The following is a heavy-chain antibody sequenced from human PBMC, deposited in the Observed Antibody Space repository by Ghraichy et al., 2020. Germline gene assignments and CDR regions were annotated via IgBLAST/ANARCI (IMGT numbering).Heavy chain of an antibody. Sequence: GGSLRLSCAASGFTFNNYGMHWVRHAPGKGLEWVAIISYDGSNKYYVDSVKGRFTISRDNSKNMLYLQMNSLRAEDTAVYYCAKDLLRYFESHFDYWGQGTLVTVSS. CDR1: GFTFNNYG. V-gene: IGHV3-30*18. J-gene: IGHJ4*02. CDR3: AKDLLRYFESHFDY. CDR2: ISYDGSNK. D-gene: IGHD3-9*01.